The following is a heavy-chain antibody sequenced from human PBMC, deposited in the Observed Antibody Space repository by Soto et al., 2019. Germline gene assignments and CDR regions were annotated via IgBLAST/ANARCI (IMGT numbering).Heavy chain of an antibody. V-gene: IGHV1-18*01. CDR1: GYTFSSYG. CDR2: ISTYSGNT. CDR3: ARDFSQSSGYCDS. D-gene: IGHD3-22*01. Sequence: ASVKVSCKAYGYTFSSYGLSWVRQAPGQGLEWMGWISTYSGNTVYTQRFKGRLTMATDTSTGTAYMELRSLRSDDTAVYYCARDFSQSSGYCDSWGQGTLVTVSS. J-gene: IGHJ4*02.